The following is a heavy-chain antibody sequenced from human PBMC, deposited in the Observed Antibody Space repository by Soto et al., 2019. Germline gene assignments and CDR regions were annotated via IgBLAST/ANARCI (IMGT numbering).Heavy chain of an antibody. D-gene: IGHD2-15*01. Sequence: PGGSLRLSWAGSGFTFGYSYMSWIRQAPGKGLEWLSYISPGSRYPAYADSVKGRFTISRDNAKRSLYLQMMSLTAEDTAIYYCVRGGGGGLFDPWGQGTMVTVSS. CDR3: VRGGGGGLFDP. V-gene: IGHV3-11*06. CDR2: ISPGSRYP. CDR1: GFTFGYSY. J-gene: IGHJ5*02.